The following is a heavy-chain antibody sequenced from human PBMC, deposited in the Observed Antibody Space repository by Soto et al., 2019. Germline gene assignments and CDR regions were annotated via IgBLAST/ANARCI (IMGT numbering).Heavy chain of an antibody. Sequence: GASVKVSCKASGYTFTSYDINWVRQATGQGLEWMGWMNPNSGNTGYAQKFQGRVTMTRNTSISTAYMELSSLRSEDTAVYYCARASGDYDWFGPRGQGTLVTVSS. CDR1: GYTFTSYD. CDR2: MNPNSGNT. CDR3: ARASGDYDWFGP. V-gene: IGHV1-8*01. J-gene: IGHJ5*02. D-gene: IGHD4-17*01.